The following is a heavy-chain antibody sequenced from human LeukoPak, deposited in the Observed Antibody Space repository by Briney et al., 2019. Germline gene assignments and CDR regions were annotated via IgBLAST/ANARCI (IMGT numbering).Heavy chain of an antibody. CDR1: GYTFTSYA. CDR3: ARAVVGATRDYYYYGMDV. Sequence: ASVKVSCKASGYTFTSYAMNWVRQAPGQGLEWMGWINTNTGNPTYAQGFTGRLVFSLDTSVSTAYLQISSLKAEDTAVYYCARAVVGATRDYYYYGMDVWGQGTTVTVSS. J-gene: IGHJ6*02. CDR2: INTNTGNP. D-gene: IGHD1-26*01. V-gene: IGHV7-4-1*02.